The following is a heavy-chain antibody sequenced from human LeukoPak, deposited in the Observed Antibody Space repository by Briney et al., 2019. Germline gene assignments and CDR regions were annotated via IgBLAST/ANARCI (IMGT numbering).Heavy chain of an antibody. CDR1: GYTFTGYF. V-gene: IGHV1-2*02. Sequence: ASVTVSCMASGYTFTGYFMHWVRQAPGQGPEWMGWINPKSGCTNYVQRFQGRVSMTRDTSTSTFFMELRRLTSDDTAVYYCARDLWGSSSGGGYSGNYYYYYMDVWGKGTTVTVSS. J-gene: IGHJ6*03. CDR2: INPKSGCT. CDR3: ARDLWGSSSGGGYSGNYYYYYMDV. D-gene: IGHD6-6*01.